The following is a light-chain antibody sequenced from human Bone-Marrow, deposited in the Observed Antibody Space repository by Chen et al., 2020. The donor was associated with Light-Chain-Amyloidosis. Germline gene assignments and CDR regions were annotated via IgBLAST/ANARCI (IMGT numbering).Light chain of an antibody. CDR1: QTISSNY. Sequence: EIVLTQSPGTLSLSPGEGANLSCRASQTISSNYLTWYQQKFGQAPRLLMYGSSSRATGIPDRFTGSGAGTDFTLTINRLEPEDFAMYYGQQYGTSPLTFGGGTKVEIK. V-gene: IGKV3-20*01. CDR2: GSS. CDR3: QQYGTSPLT. J-gene: IGKJ4*01.